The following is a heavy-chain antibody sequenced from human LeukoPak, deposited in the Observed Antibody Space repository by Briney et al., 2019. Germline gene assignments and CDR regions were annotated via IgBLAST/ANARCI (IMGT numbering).Heavy chain of an antibody. J-gene: IGHJ4*02. CDR3: VRVLAAAGTEAFDY. CDR2: ISNAGSNK. D-gene: IGHD6-13*01. V-gene: IGHV3-30*03. Sequence: GVSLRLYCAASAFTCSRYGMHWIRQTPGKGRKWVALISNAGSNKAYTDSVEGRFTISRDNTKNTMSLQMNSLKHENTGVYFCVRVLAAAGTEAFDYWGQGVLVTVSS. CDR1: AFTCSRYG.